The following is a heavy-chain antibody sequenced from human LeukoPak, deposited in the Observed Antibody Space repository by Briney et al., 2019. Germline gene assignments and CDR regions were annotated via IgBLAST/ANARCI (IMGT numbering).Heavy chain of an antibody. CDR1: GFTFSSYE. J-gene: IGHJ6*04. CDR3: ARDLGYCTSTSCYSLYGMDV. D-gene: IGHD2-2*02. Sequence: GGSLRLSCAASGFTFSSYEMNWVRQAPGKGLEWVSYISSSGSTIHYADSVKGRFTISRDNAKNSLYLQMNSLRAEDTAVYYCARDLGYCTSTSCYSLYGMDVWGKGTTVTVSS. CDR2: ISSSGSTI. V-gene: IGHV3-48*03.